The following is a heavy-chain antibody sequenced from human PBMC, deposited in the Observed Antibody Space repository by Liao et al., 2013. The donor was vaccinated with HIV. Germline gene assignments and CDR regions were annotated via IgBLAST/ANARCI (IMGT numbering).Heavy chain of an antibody. CDR2: XYYSGST. J-gene: IGHJ3*02. V-gene: IGHV4-39*07. CDR3: ARVRGFLEWLSSTHGAFDI. Sequence: QVQLQQWGAGLLKPSQTLSLTCTVSGGSISSSSPYWGWIRQPPGKGLEWIGSXYYSGSTYYNPSLKSRVTISVDRSKNQFSLKLSSVTAADTAVYYCARVRGFLEWLSSTHGAFDIWGQGTMVSVSS. D-gene: IGHD3-3*01. CDR1: GGSISSSSPY.